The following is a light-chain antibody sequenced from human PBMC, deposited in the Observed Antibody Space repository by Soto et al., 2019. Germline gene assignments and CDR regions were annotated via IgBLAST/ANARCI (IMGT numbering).Light chain of an antibody. CDR2: EAS. CDR1: QSLVHSDGKSH. V-gene: IGKV2D-29*01. Sequence: ITLTQTPYALSVSPGQPASISCRSSQSLVHSDGKSHLYWYLQKPGQPPQLLIYEASNRFSGVPDRFSGSGSGTDFTLKISRVEAQDVGVYYCQQYNNWPRATFGGGTKVDIK. CDR3: QQYNNWPRAT. J-gene: IGKJ4*01.